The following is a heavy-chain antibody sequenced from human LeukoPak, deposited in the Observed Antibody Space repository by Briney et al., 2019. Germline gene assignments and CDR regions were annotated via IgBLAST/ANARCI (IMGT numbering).Heavy chain of an antibody. J-gene: IGHJ4*02. V-gene: IGHV4-59*01. Sequence: SETLSLTCTVSGGSISSYYWSWIRQPPGKGLEWIGYIYYSGSTNYNPSLKSRVTISVDTSKNQFSLKLSSVTAADTAVYYCAKSDGSGSYFDYWGQGTLVTVS. CDR1: GGSISSYY. CDR2: IYYSGST. D-gene: IGHD3-10*01. CDR3: AKSDGSGSYFDY.